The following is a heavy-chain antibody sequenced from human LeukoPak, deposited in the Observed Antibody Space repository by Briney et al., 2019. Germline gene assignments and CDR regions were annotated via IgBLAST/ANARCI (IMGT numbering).Heavy chain of an antibody. CDR2: IYYSGST. V-gene: IGHV4-31*03. CDR1: GGSISSGSYS. D-gene: IGHD6-13*01. J-gene: IGHJ6*02. CDR3: ARDYIAAAGNYYYYGMDV. Sequence: PSETLSLTCTVSGGSISSGSYSWSWIRQHPGKGLEWIGYIYYSGSTYYNPSLKSRITISVDTSKNQFSLKLSSVTAADTAVYYCARDYIAAAGNYYYYGMDVWGQGTTVTVSS.